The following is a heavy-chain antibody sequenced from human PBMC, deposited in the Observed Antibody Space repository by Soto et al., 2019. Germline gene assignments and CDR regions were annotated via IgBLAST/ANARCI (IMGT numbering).Heavy chain of an antibody. D-gene: IGHD7-27*01. CDR3: TTDSRVLRGWGNFDY. J-gene: IGHJ4*02. CDR2: IKSKTDGGTT. CDR1: GFTFSNAW. Sequence: GSLRLSCAASGFTFSNAWMSWVRQAPGKGLEWVGRIKSKTDGGTTDYAAPVKGRFTISRDDSKNTLYLQMNSLKTEDTAVYYCTTDSRVLRGWGNFDYWGQGTLVTVSS. V-gene: IGHV3-15*01.